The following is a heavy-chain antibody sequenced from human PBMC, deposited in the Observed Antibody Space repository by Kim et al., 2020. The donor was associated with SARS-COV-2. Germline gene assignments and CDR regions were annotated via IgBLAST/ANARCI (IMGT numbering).Heavy chain of an antibody. Sequence: GGSLRLSCAASGFTFSSYAMHWVRQAPGKGLEWVAVISYDGSNKYYADSVKGRFTISRDNSKNTLYLQMNSLRAEDTAVYYCARDRIAAAGTIYYFDYWGQGTLVTVSP. V-gene: IGHV3-30-3*01. D-gene: IGHD6-13*01. CDR3: ARDRIAAAGTIYYFDY. CDR1: GFTFSSYA. CDR2: ISYDGSNK. J-gene: IGHJ4*02.